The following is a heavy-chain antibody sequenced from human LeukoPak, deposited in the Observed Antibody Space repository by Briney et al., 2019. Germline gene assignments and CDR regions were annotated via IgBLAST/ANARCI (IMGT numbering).Heavy chain of an antibody. J-gene: IGHJ4*02. D-gene: IGHD3-22*01. Sequence: PSETLSLTCTVSGGSISSSSYYWGWIRQPPGKGLEWIGYMYNSGSTKYNPSLKSRVTISLDTSKNQFSLKLSSVSAADTAVYYCARSYDYLYYFDHWGQGTLVTVSS. CDR1: GGSISSSSYY. CDR3: ARSYDYLYYFDH. V-gene: IGHV4-61*05. CDR2: MYNSGST.